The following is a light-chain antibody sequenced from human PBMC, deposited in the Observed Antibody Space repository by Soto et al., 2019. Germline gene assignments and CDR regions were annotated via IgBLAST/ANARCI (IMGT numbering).Light chain of an antibody. CDR2: GAS. CDR1: QSVSSSF. J-gene: IGKJ4*01. Sequence: EIVLTQSPGTLSLSPGERATLSCRASQSVSSSFLAWYQQKPGQAPRLLIYGASSRATGIPDMFSGSGSGTDFTLTISRLEPEDVAVSYCQQYDSSPLTFGGGTKVEI. V-gene: IGKV3-20*01. CDR3: QQYDSSPLT.